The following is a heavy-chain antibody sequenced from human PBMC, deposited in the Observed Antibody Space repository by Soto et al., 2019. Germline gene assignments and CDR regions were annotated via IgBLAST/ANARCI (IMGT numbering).Heavy chain of an antibody. CDR2: IWHDGSDI. CDR3: ARDGLDTASSYFLDY. D-gene: IGHD2-21*02. Sequence: GGSLRLSCAVSGFTFSTSVMHWVRQAPGKGLEWLAVIWHDGSDISYGDSVRGRFTISRDNSKNTLYLEMDNVREEDTAVYFCARDGLDTASSYFLDYWGQGTLVTVSS. CDR1: GFTFSTSV. J-gene: IGHJ4*02. V-gene: IGHV3-33*01.